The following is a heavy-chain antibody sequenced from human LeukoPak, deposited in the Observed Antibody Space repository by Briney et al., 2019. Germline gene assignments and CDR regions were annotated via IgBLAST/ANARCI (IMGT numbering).Heavy chain of an antibody. CDR1: GYTFTGYY. V-gene: IGHV1-2*02. D-gene: IGHD2-21*02. J-gene: IGHJ4*02. Sequence: ASVKVSCKASGYTFTGYYMHWVRQAPGQGLEWMGWINPNSGGTNYAQKFQGRVTMTRDTSISTAYMELSRLRSDDTAAYCCARDAAYCGGDCYSDYWGQGTLVTVSS. CDR2: INPNSGGT. CDR3: ARDAAYCGGDCYSDY.